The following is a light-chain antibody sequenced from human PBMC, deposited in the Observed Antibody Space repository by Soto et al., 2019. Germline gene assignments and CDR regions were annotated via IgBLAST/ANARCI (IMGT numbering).Light chain of an antibody. CDR2: GAS. CDR3: QQYNTWLWT. Sequence: EVVMTQSPATLSVSPGERATLSCRASQSVNANLAWYQQKPGQAPRLLIHGASNRATGIPARFSGSGFGTEFSLTLSSLQSEDFAGYYCQQYNTWLWTFGEGTKVEI. V-gene: IGKV3-15*01. CDR1: QSVNAN. J-gene: IGKJ1*01.